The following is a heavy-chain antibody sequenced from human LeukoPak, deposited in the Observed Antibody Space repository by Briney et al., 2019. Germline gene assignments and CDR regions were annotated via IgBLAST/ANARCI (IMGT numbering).Heavy chain of an antibody. Sequence: GGSLRLSCAASGFTFSSYATSWVRQAPGKGLEWVSAISGSGGSTYYADSVKGRFTISRDNSKNTLYLQMNSLRAEDTAVYYCAKDLEYYDSSGRALYYFDYWGQGTLVTVSS. D-gene: IGHD3-22*01. V-gene: IGHV3-23*01. CDR2: ISGSGGST. CDR3: AKDLEYYDSSGRALYYFDY. CDR1: GFTFSSYA. J-gene: IGHJ4*02.